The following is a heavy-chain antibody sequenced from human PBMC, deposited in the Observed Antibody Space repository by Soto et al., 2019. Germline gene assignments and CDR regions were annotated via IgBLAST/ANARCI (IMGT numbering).Heavy chain of an antibody. J-gene: IGHJ4*02. CDR2: ISANGGNT. V-gene: IGHV1-18*04. Sequence: ASVKVSCKAFGFIFNNYAISWVRQAPGQGLEWMGWISANGGNTNYAQKLQGRVTMTTDTSTSTAYMELRSLRSDDTAVYYCATAGNYDSSGRYFWRQGTLVTVSS. D-gene: IGHD3-22*01. CDR3: ATAGNYDSSGRYF. CDR1: GFIFNNYA.